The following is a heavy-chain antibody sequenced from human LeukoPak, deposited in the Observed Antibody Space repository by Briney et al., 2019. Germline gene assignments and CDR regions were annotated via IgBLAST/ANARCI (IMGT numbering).Heavy chain of an antibody. CDR3: ARGDVDTAMGAFDI. Sequence: GSLRLSCAASGSTFSSYWMSWVRQAPGKGLEWVANIKQDGSEKYYMDSVKGRFTISRDNAKNSLYLQMNSLRAEDTAVYYCARGDVDTAMGAFDIWGQGTMVTVSS. V-gene: IGHV3-7*01. J-gene: IGHJ3*02. CDR1: GSTFSSYW. D-gene: IGHD5-18*01. CDR2: IKQDGSEK.